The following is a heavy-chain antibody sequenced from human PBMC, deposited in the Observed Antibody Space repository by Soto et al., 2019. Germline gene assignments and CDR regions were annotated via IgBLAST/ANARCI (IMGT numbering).Heavy chain of an antibody. CDR3: ARVISEDRSTISGVVIGTLDV. J-gene: IGHJ6*02. V-gene: IGHV4-4*02. D-gene: IGHD3-3*01. Sequence: PSETLSLTCVVSGASISSNDWWNWVRQPPGKGLEWIGEIYRSGSANYNPSLQSRVAMSLDKSNNQFSLRLSSVTAADTAVYYCARVISEDRSTISGVVIGTLDVWGQGTTVSVS. CDR1: GASISSNDW. CDR2: IYRSGSA.